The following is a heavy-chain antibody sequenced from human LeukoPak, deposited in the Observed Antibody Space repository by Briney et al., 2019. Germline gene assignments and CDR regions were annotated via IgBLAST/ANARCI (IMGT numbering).Heavy chain of an antibody. V-gene: IGHV3-7*01. J-gene: IGHJ6*02. CDR3: ARDTRADYTTGYYGMDV. CDR2: IKQDGSEK. Sequence: GGSLRLSCAASGFTFSSYWMSWVRQAPGKGLEWVANIKQDGSEKYYVDSVKGRFTISRDNAKNSLYLQMNSLRAEDTAVYYCARDTRADYTTGYYGMDVWGQGTTVTVSS. D-gene: IGHD4-11*01. CDR1: GFTFSSYW.